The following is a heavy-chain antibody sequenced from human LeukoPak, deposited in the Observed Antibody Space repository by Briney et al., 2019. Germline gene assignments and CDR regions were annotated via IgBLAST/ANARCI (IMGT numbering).Heavy chain of an antibody. Sequence: ASVRLSYKASGYTFTNHGITWVRQAPGQGREWMGWISTYKDNTKYAQKFQGRVTMTTDTSTSTAYMELRNLRSDDTAVYYCARGGGWEYGDYEGRWFDPWGQGTLVTVSS. CDR2: ISTYKDNT. CDR3: ARGGGWEYGDYEGRWFDP. V-gene: IGHV1-18*01. CDR1: GYTFTNHG. J-gene: IGHJ5*02. D-gene: IGHD4-17*01.